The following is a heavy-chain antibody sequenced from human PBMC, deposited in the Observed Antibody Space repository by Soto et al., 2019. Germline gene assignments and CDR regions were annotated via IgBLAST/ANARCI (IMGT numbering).Heavy chain of an antibody. CDR1: GGTFSSYA. D-gene: IGHD3-22*01. Sequence: ASVKVSCKASGGTFSSYAISWVRRAPGQGLEWMGGIIPIFGTANYAQKFQGRVTITADESTSTAYMELSSLRSEDTAVYYCARVVGDSSGYYWRYYYGMDVWGQGTTVTVSS. CDR2: IIPIFGTA. V-gene: IGHV1-69*13. J-gene: IGHJ6*02. CDR3: ARVVGDSSGYYWRYYYGMDV.